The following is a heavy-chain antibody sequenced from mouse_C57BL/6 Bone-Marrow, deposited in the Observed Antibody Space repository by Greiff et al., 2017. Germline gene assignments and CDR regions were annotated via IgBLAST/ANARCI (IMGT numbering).Heavy chain of an antibody. Sequence: VQLQQPGAELVKPGASVKLSCKASGYTFTSYWMQWVKQRPGQGLEWIGEIDPSDSYTNYNQKFKGKATVTVDTSSSSAYMQLRSLTSEDSAVYYCASEGYPYWFAYWGQGTLVTVSA. J-gene: IGHJ3*01. CDR2: IDPSDSYT. CDR1: GYTFTSYW. D-gene: IGHD2-3*01. V-gene: IGHV1-50*01. CDR3: ASEGYPYWFAY.